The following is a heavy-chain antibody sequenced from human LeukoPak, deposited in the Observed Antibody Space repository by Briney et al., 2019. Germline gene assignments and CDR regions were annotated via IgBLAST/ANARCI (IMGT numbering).Heavy chain of an antibody. CDR2: IYHSGST. CDR1: GYSISSGYY. CDR3: ARDFDSGSYIHWFDP. V-gene: IGHV4-38-2*02. D-gene: IGHD1-26*01. Sequence: PSETLSLTCTVSGYSISSGYYWGWIRQPPGKGLEWIGSIYHSGSTYYNPSLKSRVTISVDTSKNQSSLKLSSVTAADTAVYYCARDFDSGSYIHWFDPWGQGTLVTVSS. J-gene: IGHJ5*02.